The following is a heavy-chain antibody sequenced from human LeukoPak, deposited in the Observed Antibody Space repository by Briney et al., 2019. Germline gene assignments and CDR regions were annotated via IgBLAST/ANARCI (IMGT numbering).Heavy chain of an antibody. V-gene: IGHV3-30-3*01. CDR1: GFTFSSYA. D-gene: IGHD2-2*01. J-gene: IGHJ4*02. Sequence: GGSQRLSCAASGFTFSSYAMHWVRQAPGKGLEWVAVISYDGSNKYYADSVKGRFTISRDNSKNTLYLQMNSLRAEDTAVYYCAREGYCSSTSCYYLDYWGQGTLVTVSS. CDR3: AREGYCSSTSCYYLDY. CDR2: ISYDGSNK.